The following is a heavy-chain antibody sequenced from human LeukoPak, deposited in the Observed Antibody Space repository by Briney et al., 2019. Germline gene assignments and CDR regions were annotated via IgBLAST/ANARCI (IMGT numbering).Heavy chain of an antibody. D-gene: IGHD1-26*01. V-gene: IGHV4-61*09. J-gene: IGHJ4*02. Sequence: PSQTLSLTCTVSGGSISSGSYYWSWIRQPAGKGLEWIGEINHSGNTNYNPSPKSRVTISVDTSKNQFSLNLSSVTAADTAVYYCARPRVEDSGNYYANFDCWGPGTLVTISS. CDR1: GGSISSGSYY. CDR3: ARPRVEDSGNYYANFDC. CDR2: INHSGNT.